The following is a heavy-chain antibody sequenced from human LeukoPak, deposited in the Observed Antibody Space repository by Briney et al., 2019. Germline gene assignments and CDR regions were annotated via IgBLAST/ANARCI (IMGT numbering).Heavy chain of an antibody. CDR2: ISSSSSYT. V-gene: IGHV3-11*06. CDR3: ARVQAQLSNAFDI. J-gene: IGHJ3*02. CDR1: GFTFSDYY. Sequence: PGGSLRPSCAASGFTFSDYYMSWIRQAPGKGLEWVSYISSSSSYTNYADSVKGRFTISRDNAKNSLYLQMNSLRAEDTAVYYCARVQAQLSNAFDIWGQGTMVTVSS. D-gene: IGHD3-16*02.